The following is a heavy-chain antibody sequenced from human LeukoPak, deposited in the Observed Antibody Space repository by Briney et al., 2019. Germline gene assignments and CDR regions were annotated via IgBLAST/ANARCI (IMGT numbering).Heavy chain of an antibody. Sequence: PGGSPRLSCAASGFTFSSYGMQWVRQAPGKGLEWVAAMYFDGSNKFYADSVKGRITISRDDSKNTLYLQMNSLRAEDTAVYYCARGAETATLPDYWGQGTLVIVSS. V-gene: IGHV3-33*01. D-gene: IGHD5-24*01. CDR3: ARGAETATLPDY. CDR1: GFTFSSYG. J-gene: IGHJ4*02. CDR2: MYFDGSNK.